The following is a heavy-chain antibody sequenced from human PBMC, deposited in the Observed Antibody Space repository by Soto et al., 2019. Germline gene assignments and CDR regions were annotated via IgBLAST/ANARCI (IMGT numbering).Heavy chain of an antibody. CDR2: ISGSGGRT. Sequence: EVQLLESGGGLVQPGGSLRLSCAASGFTFSIYAMSWVRQAPGKGLEWVSVISGSGGRTYYADSMKGRFTMSRDNSKNTLYLQMNSLRAEDTAVYYCAKEVVVDSPGRSLYYYYGLDVWGQGTTVTVSS. CDR3: AKEVVVDSPGRSLYYYYGLDV. D-gene: IGHD2-2*01. V-gene: IGHV3-23*01. CDR1: GFTFSIYA. J-gene: IGHJ6*02.